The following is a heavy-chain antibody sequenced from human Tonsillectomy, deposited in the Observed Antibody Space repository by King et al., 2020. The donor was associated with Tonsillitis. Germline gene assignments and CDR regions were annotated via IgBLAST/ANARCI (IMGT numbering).Heavy chain of an antibody. CDR3: ARAEPDLGYCSSTSCYPFDY. CDR2: ISSSSSYI. V-gene: IGHV3-21*01. Sequence: VQLVESGGGLVKPGGSLRLSCAASGFTFSSYSMNWVRQAPGKGLEWVSSISSSSSYIYYADSVKGRFTISRDNAKNSLYLQMNSLRAEDTAVYYCARAEPDLGYCSSTSCYPFDYWGQGTLVTVSS. D-gene: IGHD2-2*01. J-gene: IGHJ4*02. CDR1: GFTFSSYS.